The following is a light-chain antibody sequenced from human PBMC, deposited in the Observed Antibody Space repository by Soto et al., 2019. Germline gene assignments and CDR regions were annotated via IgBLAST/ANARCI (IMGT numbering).Light chain of an antibody. CDR3: QQYGTAPWT. CDR1: QSVITSY. Sequence: EIVLTQSPATLSLSPGERATLYCRASQSVITSYLAWYQQKPGQAPRLLLYGAYNRATGIPDRFSGSGSGTDFTLTISRLEPEDFAVYYCQQYGTAPWTFGQGTKV. J-gene: IGKJ1*01. V-gene: IGKV3-20*01. CDR2: GAY.